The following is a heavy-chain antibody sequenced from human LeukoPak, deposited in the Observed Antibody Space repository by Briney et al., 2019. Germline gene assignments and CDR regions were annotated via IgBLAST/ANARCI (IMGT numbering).Heavy chain of an antibody. CDR3: ALRGYSYGLQLYYYYYMDV. CDR2: IIPIFGTA. J-gene: IGHJ6*03. Sequence: ASVKVSCKASGGTFSSYAISWVRQAPGQGLEWVGGIIPIFGTANYAQKFQGRVTITTDESTSTAYMELSSLRSEDTAVYYCALRGYSYGLQLYYYYYMDVWGKGTTVTVSS. V-gene: IGHV1-69*05. CDR1: GGTFSSYA. D-gene: IGHD5-18*01.